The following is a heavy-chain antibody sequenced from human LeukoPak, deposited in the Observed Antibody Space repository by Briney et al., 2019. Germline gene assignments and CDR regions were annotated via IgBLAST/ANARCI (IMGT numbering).Heavy chain of an antibody. CDR1: GGSISSYY. J-gene: IGHJ4*02. V-gene: IGHV4-4*07. D-gene: IGHD3-22*01. CDR2: IYTSGST. Sequence: SETLSLTCTVSGGSISSYYWSWLRQPAGKGLEWIGRIYTSGSTNYNPSLKSRVTMSVDTSKNQFSLKLSSVTAADTAVYYCARGAINYYDSSGYYNYWGQGTLVTVSS. CDR3: ARGAINYYDSSGYYNY.